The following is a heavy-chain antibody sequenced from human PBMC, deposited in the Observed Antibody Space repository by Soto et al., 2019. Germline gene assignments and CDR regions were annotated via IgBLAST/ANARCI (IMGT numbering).Heavy chain of an antibody. CDR1: RFTSTTSA. Sequence: GASVKVSCKASRFTSTTSAVQWVRQARGQRLEWIGWIVLGSGNAHYAQKFQERVTITRDMSTSTAYMELSSLRSEDTAVYYCAAGDLQLVRASWGQGTLVTVYS. CDR2: IVLGSGNA. V-gene: IGHV1-58*01. D-gene: IGHD6-13*01. CDR3: AAGDLQLVRAS. J-gene: IGHJ5*02.